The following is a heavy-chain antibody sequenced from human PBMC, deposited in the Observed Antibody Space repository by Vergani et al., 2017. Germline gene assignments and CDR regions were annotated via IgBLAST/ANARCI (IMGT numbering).Heavy chain of an antibody. CDR2: VLFDGSNE. CDR1: GFTFNRYG. D-gene: IGHD2-21*01. Sequence: QVQLVQSGGGVVQPGGSLRLSCVASGFTFNRYGMQWVRQAPGKGLEWVAYVLFDGSNEYYADSVKGRFIVSIDNSNDALYLQMNSLRTDDTAVYYCARDLAYCHEGSGALWVQGGVVTDSA. J-gene: IGHJ4*02. CDR3: ARDLAYCHEGSGAL. V-gene: IGHV3-30*02.